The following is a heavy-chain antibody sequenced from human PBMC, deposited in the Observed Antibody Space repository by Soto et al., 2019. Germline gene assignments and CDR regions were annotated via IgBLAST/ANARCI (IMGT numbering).Heavy chain of an antibody. CDR2: IYRSGGT. Sequence: QVQVQESGPGLVKPSGTLSLTCAVSGGSISSNTFGSWVRHPPGTGLEWIGDIYRSGGTNYNPSLKSRVHISLDKSNNQFSLKLNSVTAADTAVYYCARALTDAEGCGYYYGMDVWGQGTTVTVSS. CDR1: GGSISSNTF. V-gene: IGHV4-4*02. CDR3: ARALTDAEGCGYYYGMDV. J-gene: IGHJ6*02.